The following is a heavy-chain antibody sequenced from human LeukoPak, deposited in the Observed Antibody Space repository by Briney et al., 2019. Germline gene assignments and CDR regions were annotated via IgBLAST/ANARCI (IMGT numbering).Heavy chain of an antibody. V-gene: IGHV1-2*02. Sequence: ASVTVSFKASGYTFTGYYMHWVRQAPGQGLEWMGWINPNSGGTNYAQKFQGRVTMTRDTSISTAYMELSRLRSDDTAVYYCARDQRFLEWFDYWGQGTLVTVSS. D-gene: IGHD3-3*01. CDR1: GYTFTGYY. J-gene: IGHJ4*02. CDR2: INPNSGGT. CDR3: ARDQRFLEWFDY.